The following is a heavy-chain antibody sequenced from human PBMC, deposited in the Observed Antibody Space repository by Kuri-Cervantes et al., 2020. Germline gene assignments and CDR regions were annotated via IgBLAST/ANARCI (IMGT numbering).Heavy chain of an antibody. J-gene: IGHJ6*03. D-gene: IGHD5-12*01. CDR1: GYTFTSYG. CDR2: MNPNSGNT. CDR3: ARGRGIVATFDYYYMDV. Sequence: ASVKVSCKASGYTFTSYGISWVRQAPGQGLEWMGWMNPNSGNTGYAQKFQGRVTMTRNTSISTAYMELSSLRSEDTAVYYCARGRGIVATFDYYYMDVWGKGTTVTVSS. V-gene: IGHV1-8*02.